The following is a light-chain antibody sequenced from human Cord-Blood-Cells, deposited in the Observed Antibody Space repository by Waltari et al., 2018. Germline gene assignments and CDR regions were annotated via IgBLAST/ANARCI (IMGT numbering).Light chain of an antibody. CDR1: PSVLCSSNNKNY. CDR2: WAS. J-gene: IGKJ2*01. V-gene: IGKV4-1*01. CDR3: QQYYSTPYT. Sequence: DIVMTPSPASLAVSLGETATINCQSSPSVLCSSNNKNYLAWYQQKPGQPPKLLIYWASTRESGVPDRFSGSGSGTDFTLTSSSLQAEDVAVYYCQQYYSTPYTFGQGTKLEIK.